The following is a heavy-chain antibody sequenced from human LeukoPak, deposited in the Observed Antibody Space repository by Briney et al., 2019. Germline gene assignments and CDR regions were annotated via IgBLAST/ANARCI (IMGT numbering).Heavy chain of an antibody. J-gene: IGHJ4*02. CDR2: IWYDGSNK. Sequence: PGGSLRLSCAAPGFTFSSYGMHWVRQAPGKGLEWVAVIWYDGSNKYYADSVKGRFTISRDNSKNTLYLQMNSLRAEDTAVYYCARVGIAAAGSIDYWGQGTLVTVSS. D-gene: IGHD6-13*01. V-gene: IGHV3-33*01. CDR1: GFTFSSYG. CDR3: ARVGIAAAGSIDY.